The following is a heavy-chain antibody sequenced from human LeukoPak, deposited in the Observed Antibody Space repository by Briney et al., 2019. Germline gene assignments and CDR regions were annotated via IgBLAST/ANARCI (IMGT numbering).Heavy chain of an antibody. Sequence: ASVKVSCKASGGTFSSYAISWVRQAPGQGLEWMGGIIPIFGTANYAQKFQGRVTITADESTSTAYMELSSLRSEDTAVYYCASTPTTVTTPGYWFDPWGQGTLVTVSS. CDR1: GGTFSSYA. D-gene: IGHD4-11*01. CDR3: ASTPTTVTTPGYWFDP. J-gene: IGHJ5*02. CDR2: IIPIFGTA. V-gene: IGHV1-69*13.